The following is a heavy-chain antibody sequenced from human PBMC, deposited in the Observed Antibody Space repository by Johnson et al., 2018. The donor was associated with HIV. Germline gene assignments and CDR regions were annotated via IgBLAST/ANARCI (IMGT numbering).Heavy chain of an antibody. CDR1: GFTFGIYG. Sequence: QMLLVESGGGVVQPGTSLRLSCAASGFTFGIYGMHWVRQAPGKGLEWVSIIYGGGSTYYADSVKGRFTISRDNSKNTLYLQMNSLRAEDTAVYYCASLPWGFYTFDIWGQGTMVTVSS. D-gene: IGHD2-2*02. CDR2: IYGGGST. V-gene: IGHV3-NL1*01. CDR3: ASLPWGFYTFDI. J-gene: IGHJ3*02.